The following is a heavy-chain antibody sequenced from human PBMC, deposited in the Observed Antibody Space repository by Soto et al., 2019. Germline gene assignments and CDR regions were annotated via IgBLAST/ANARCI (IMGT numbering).Heavy chain of an antibody. V-gene: IGHV3-30*18. D-gene: IGHD1-1*01. J-gene: IGHJ4*02. CDR2: ISYDGSNK. CDR3: AKDSTGIFDY. CDR1: GFTFSSYG. Sequence: GGSLRLSCAASGFTFSSYGMHWVRQAPGKGLEWVAVISYDGSNKYYADSVKGRFTTSRDNSKNTLYLQMNSLRAEDTAVYYCAKDSTGIFDYWGQGTLVTVSS.